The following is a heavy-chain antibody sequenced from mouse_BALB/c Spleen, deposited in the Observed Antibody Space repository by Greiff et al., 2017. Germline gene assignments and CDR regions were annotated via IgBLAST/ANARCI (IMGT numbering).Heavy chain of an antibody. J-gene: IGHJ1*01. D-gene: IGHD1-2*01. CDR2: INPSNGRT. CDR1: GYTFTSYW. V-gene: IGHV1S81*02. Sequence: QVQLQQPGAELVKPGASVKLSCKASGYTFTSYWMHWVKQRPGQGLEWIGEINPSNGRTNYNEKFKSKATLTVDKSSSTAYMQLSSLTSEDSAVYYCARSRRTLGWYFDVWGAGTTVTVSS. CDR3: ARSRRTLGWYFDV.